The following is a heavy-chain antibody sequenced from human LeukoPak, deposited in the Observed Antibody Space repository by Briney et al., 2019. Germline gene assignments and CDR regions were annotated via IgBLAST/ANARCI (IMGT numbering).Heavy chain of an antibody. V-gene: IGHV1-69*05. CDR3: ARVSTNYYDSSGYYPYYFDY. Sequence: ASVKVSCKASGGTFSSYAISWVRQAPGQGLEWMGGIIPIFGTANYAQKFQGRVTITTDESTSTAYMELSSLRSEDTAVYYCARVSTNYYDSSGYYPYYFDYWGQGTLVTVSS. CDR2: IIPIFGTA. J-gene: IGHJ4*02. CDR1: GGTFSSYA. D-gene: IGHD3-22*01.